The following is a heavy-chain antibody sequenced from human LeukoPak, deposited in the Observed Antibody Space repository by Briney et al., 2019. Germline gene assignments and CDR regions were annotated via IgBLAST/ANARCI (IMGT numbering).Heavy chain of an antibody. D-gene: IGHD2-15*01. J-gene: IGHJ4*01. V-gene: IGHV3-7*01. CDR1: GFSFRNYW. CDR2: TKPDGSAE. Sequence: GGSLRLSCAASGFSFRNYWMGWVRQAPGKGLEGVANTKPDGSAEYYADSVRGRFTASRDNANNLLYLQMNRLRAEDTAVYYCARDGGLHTNFDYWGQETCSPSPQ. CDR3: ARDGGLHTNFDY.